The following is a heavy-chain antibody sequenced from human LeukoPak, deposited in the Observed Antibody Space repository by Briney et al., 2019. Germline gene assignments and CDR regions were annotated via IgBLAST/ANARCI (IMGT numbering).Heavy chain of an antibody. CDR1: GYTFTSYY. J-gene: IGHJ6*02. CDR2: INPSGGST. V-gene: IGHV1-46*01. Sequence: GASVKVSCKASGYTFTSYYMHWVRQAPGQGLEWMGIINPSGGSTSYAQKFQGRVTMTVDTSTATVYMELSSLRSEDTAVYYCARRNFYYYAMDVWGQGTTVTVSS. CDR3: ARRNFYYYAMDV.